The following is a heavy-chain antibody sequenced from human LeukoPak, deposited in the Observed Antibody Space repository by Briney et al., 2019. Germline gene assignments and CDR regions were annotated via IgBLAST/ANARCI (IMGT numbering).Heavy chain of an antibody. D-gene: IGHD3-10*01. V-gene: IGHV3-15*01. CDR2: IKSKGDGETI. Sequence: PGASLRLSCAASGFTFTNAWMSWVRQAPGKGLEWVGRIKSKGDGETIDNAAPVKGRFTMSRDDSKATLYLQMNSLKAEDTAVYYCTTDLGLTMIRGVIVYWGQGALVTVSS. CDR1: GFTFTNAW. CDR3: TTDLGLTMIRGVIVY. J-gene: IGHJ4*02.